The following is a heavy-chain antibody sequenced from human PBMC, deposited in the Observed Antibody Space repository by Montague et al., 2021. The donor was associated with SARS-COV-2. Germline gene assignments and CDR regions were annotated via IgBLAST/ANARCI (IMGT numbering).Heavy chain of an antibody. D-gene: IGHD2-15*01. CDR3: AKGDIAYYYYGMDV. J-gene: IGHJ6*02. V-gene: IGHV3-9*01. Sequence: RLSWSASGFTFGDYAMHWVRQAPGKGLEWVSGISWNSGSIGYADSVKGRFTISRDNAKNSLYLQMNSLRAEDTALYYCAKGDIAYYYYGMDVWGQGTTVTVSS. CDR2: ISWNSGSI. CDR1: GFTFGDYA.